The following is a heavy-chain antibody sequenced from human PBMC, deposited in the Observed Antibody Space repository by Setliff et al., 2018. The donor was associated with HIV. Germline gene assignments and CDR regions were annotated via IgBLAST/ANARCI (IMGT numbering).Heavy chain of an antibody. D-gene: IGHD2-2*01. J-gene: IGHJ4*02. V-gene: IGHV4-61*02. Sequence: NPSETLSLTCTVSGDSISSGSYYWSWIRQPAGKGLEWIGRIYTTGTTDYNPSLKTRVSMSIDTSKNQFSLNLTSVTAADTAVYYCASRMVWSDTSCYFGAFDYWGQGILVTVSS. CDR1: GDSISSGSYY. CDR2: IYTTGTT. CDR3: ASRMVWSDTSCYFGAFDY.